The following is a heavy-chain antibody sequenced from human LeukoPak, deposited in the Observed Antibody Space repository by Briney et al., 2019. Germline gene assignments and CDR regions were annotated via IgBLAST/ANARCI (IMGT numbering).Heavy chain of an antibody. D-gene: IGHD5-24*01. V-gene: IGHV3-21*01. Sequence: GGSLRLSCAASGFTFISYSMKWVRQAPGKGLEWVSSISGSSSYIYYADSVKGRSTISRDNAKTSLYLQMNSLRAEDTAVYYCAKTRSRDGYNRDAFDIWGQGTMVTVSS. CDR1: GFTFISYS. CDR2: ISGSSSYI. J-gene: IGHJ3*02. CDR3: AKTRSRDGYNRDAFDI.